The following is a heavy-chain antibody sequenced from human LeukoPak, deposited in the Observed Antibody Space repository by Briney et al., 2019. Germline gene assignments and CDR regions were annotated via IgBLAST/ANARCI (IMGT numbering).Heavy chain of an antibody. CDR3: AREARYNWNYGPFDY. CDR2: IYSGGST. D-gene: IGHD1-7*01. CDR1: GFTVSSNY. J-gene: IGHJ4*02. V-gene: IGHV3-66*02. Sequence: GGSLRLSCAASGFTVSSNYMSWVRQAPGKGLEWVSVIYSGGSTYYADFVKGRFTISRDNSKNTLYLQMNSLRAEDTAVYYCAREARYNWNYGPFDYWGQGTLVTVSS.